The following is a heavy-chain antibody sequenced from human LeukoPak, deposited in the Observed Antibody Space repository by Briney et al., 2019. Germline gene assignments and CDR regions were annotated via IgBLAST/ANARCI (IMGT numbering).Heavy chain of an antibody. CDR1: GYTFTSYY. CDR2: INPSGGST. J-gene: IGHJ4*02. D-gene: IGHD3-22*01. CDR3: ARDGMYYYDSSGYSPGYYFDY. Sequence: GASVKVSCKASGYTFTSYYMHWVRQAPGQGLEWMGIINPSGGSTSYAQKFQGRVTMTRDTSTSTVYMELSSLRSEDTAVYYCARDGMYYYDSSGYSPGYYFDYWGQGTLVTVSS. V-gene: IGHV1-46*01.